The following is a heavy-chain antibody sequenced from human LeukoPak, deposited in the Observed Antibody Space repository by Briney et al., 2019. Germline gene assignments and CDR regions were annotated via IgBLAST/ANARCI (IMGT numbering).Heavy chain of an antibody. CDR1: GFTVSGNY. CDR3: ARGGGDSSGRYPPHFDY. J-gene: IGHJ4*02. V-gene: IGHV4-34*01. D-gene: IGHD3-22*01. CDR2: IYHSGST. Sequence: PGGSLRLSCAASGFTVSGNYMSWVRQPPGKGLEWIGEIYHSGSTNYNPSLKSRVTISLDTSKNQFSLKLSSVTAADTAAYYCARGGGDSSGRYPPHFDYWGQGTLVTVSS.